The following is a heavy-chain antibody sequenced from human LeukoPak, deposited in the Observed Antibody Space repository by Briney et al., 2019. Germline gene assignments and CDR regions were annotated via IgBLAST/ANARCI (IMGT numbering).Heavy chain of an antibody. CDR2: IYHSGST. CDR1: GYSISSGYY. J-gene: IGHJ5*02. D-gene: IGHD3/OR15-3a*01. V-gene: IGHV4-38-2*02. CDR3: ARAVRGLRRGRKNNWFDP. Sequence: SETLSLTCTVSGYSISSGYYWGWIRQPPGKGLEWIGSIYHSGSTYYNPSLKSRVTISVDTSKNQFSLKLSSVTAADTAVYYCARAVRGLRRGRKNNWFDPWGQGTLVTVSS.